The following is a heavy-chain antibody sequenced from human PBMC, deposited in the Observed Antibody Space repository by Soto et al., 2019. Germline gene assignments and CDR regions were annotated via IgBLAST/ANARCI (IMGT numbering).Heavy chain of an antibody. Sequence: QVQLVQSGAEVKKPGASVKVSCKASGYTFTSYAMHLVRQAPGQRLEWMGWINAGNGNTKYSQKSQGRVPITRDKSARFCYMKVCRMRSEDTAVFFFVRDPGYSYGYNWGQGTLVTVSS. J-gene: IGHJ4*02. V-gene: IGHV1-3*01. D-gene: IGHD5-18*01. CDR3: VRDPGYSYGYN. CDR2: INAGNGNT. CDR1: GYTFTSYA.